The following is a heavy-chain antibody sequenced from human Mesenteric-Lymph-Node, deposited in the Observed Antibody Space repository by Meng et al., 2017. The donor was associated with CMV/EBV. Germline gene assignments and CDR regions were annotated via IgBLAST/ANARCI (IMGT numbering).Heavy chain of an antibody. J-gene: IGHJ4*02. V-gene: IGHV3-66*02. D-gene: IGHD5-18*01. CDR2: IYSGGNT. CDR3: AVGVYVDTAVVGFDY. Sequence: GGSLRPSCAASAFTVSSHYMSWVRQAPGKGLEWVSVIYSGGNTYNADSVKGRFTISRDNSKNTLYLQMNSPRAEDTAVYYCAVGVYVDTAVVGFDYWGQGTLVTVSS. CDR1: AFTVSSHY.